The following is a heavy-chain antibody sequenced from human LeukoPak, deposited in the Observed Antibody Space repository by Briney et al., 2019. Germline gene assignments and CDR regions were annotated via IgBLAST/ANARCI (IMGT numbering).Heavy chain of an antibody. Sequence: ASVKVSCKASGYTFTSYGISWVRQAPGQGLEWMGWISAYNGNTNYAQKLQGRVTMTTDTSTSTAYMELRSLRSDDTAVYYCARDRRGIAAAGTTFDIWGQGTMVTVSS. J-gene: IGHJ3*02. CDR1: GYTFTSYG. V-gene: IGHV1-18*01. D-gene: IGHD6-13*01. CDR3: ARDRRGIAAAGTTFDI. CDR2: ISAYNGNT.